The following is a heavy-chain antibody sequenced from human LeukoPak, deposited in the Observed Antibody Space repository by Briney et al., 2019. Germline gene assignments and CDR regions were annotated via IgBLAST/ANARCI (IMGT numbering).Heavy chain of an antibody. CDR3: AKGGTRWPTGYYCMDV. CDR2: ISGSGGST. J-gene: IGHJ6*03. Sequence: GGSLRLSCAASGFTFSRYAMSWVRQAPGKGLEWVSPISGSGGSTYYADSVKGRFTISRDNSKNTLYLQMNSLRAEDTAVYYCAKGGTRWPTGYYCMDVWGKGTTVTVSS. V-gene: IGHV3-23*01. CDR1: GFTFSRYA. D-gene: IGHD1-1*01.